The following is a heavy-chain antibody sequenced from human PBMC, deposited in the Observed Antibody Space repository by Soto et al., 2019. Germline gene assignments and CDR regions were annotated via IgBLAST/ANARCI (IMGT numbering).Heavy chain of an antibody. CDR3: ARDRQYRYSYGSGYYFDY. D-gene: IGHD5-18*01. V-gene: IGHV6-1*01. J-gene: IGHJ4*02. CDR2: TYYRSKWYN. Sequence: PSQTLSLTCAISGDSVSSNSAAWNWIRQSPSRGLEWLGRTYYRSKWYNDYAVSVKSRITINPDTSKNQFSLQLNSVTPEDTAVYYCARDRQYRYSYGSGYYFDYWGPGTLVSVSS. CDR1: GDSVSSNSAA.